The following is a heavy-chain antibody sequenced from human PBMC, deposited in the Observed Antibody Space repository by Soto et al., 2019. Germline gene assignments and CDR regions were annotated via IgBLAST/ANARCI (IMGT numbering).Heavy chain of an antibody. CDR2: INPKSGGT. Sequence: QVQLVQSGTEVKKPGASVRVSCKASGYTLTDYYMHWVRQAPGQGLEWMGWINPKSGGTMYPQKFQGRVTMTWDTSISTAYMALTRLRSDDTAVYYCARDLAKGGGSAGFDYWGQGTLVTVSS. CDR1: GYTLTDYY. CDR3: ARDLAKGGGSAGFDY. J-gene: IGHJ4*02. V-gene: IGHV1-2*02. D-gene: IGHD1-26*01.